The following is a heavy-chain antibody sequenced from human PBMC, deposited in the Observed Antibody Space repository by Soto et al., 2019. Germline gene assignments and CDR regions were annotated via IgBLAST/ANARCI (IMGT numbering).Heavy chain of an antibody. CDR3: ARFDFWSGYSHTNWFDP. V-gene: IGHV6-1*01. Sequence: SQTLSLTCAISGDSVSSNSAAWNWIRQSPSRGLEWLGRTCYRSKWYNHYAVSMKSRITINPDTSKNQFSLQLRSVTPDDTAVYYCARFDFWSGYSHTNWFDPWGQGTLVTVSS. D-gene: IGHD3-3*01. CDR1: GDSVSSNSAA. CDR2: TCYRSKWYN. J-gene: IGHJ5*02.